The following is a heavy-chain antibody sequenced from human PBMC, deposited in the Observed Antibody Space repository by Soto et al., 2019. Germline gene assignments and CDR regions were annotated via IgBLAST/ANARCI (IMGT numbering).Heavy chain of an antibody. J-gene: IGHJ4*02. CDR2: ISYDGSNK. Sequence: QVQLVESGGGVVQPGRSLRLSCAASGFTFSSYGMHWGRQAPGKGLEWVAVISYDGSNKYYADSVKGRFTISRDNSKNTLYLQINGLRAEDSAVYHFAKGWGLFCGEWGQGTLVTVSS. CDR3: AKGWGLFCGE. D-gene: IGHD3-10*01. V-gene: IGHV3-30*18. CDR1: GFTFSSYG.